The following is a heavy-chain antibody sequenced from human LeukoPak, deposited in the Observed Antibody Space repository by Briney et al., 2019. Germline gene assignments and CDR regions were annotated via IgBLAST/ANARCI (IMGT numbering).Heavy chain of an antibody. Sequence: GASVKVSCKASGHTFSDYYLHWVRQAPGQGLEWMGWINPKSGGTNYAQKFQGRVTMTRDTSISTAYMELRRLRSDDTAMDHCASVKLGPEGFFDSWGQGTLVTVSS. CDR3: ASVKLGPEGFFDS. V-gene: IGHV1-2*02. CDR1: GHTFSDYY. J-gene: IGHJ4*02. D-gene: IGHD7-27*01. CDR2: INPKSGGT.